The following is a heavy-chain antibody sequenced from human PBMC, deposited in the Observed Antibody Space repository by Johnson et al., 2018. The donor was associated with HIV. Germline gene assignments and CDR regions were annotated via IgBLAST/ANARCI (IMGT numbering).Heavy chain of an antibody. V-gene: IGHV3-30*19. J-gene: IGHJ3*02. Sequence: QVQLVESGGGVVQPGGSLRLSCVASGFTFSSYGMHWVRQAPGKGLEWVAVISYDGSNKYYADSVKGRFTISRDNSKNTLYLQMNSLRAEDTAVYYCASWHGDYGNAFDIWGQGTMVTVSS. CDR1: GFTFSSYG. CDR3: ASWHGDYGNAFDI. D-gene: IGHD4-17*01. CDR2: ISYDGSNK.